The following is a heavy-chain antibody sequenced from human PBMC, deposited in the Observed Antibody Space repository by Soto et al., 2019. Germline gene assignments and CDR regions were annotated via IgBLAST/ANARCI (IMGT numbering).Heavy chain of an antibody. CDR3: ARSRRGAYSSGWYSLSGYYNYGIDV. D-gene: IGHD6-19*01. CDR1: GYRFTNYW. CDR2: IYPGDSDT. V-gene: IGHV5-51*01. J-gene: IGHJ6*02. Sequence: GESLKISCKGSGYRFTNYWIGWVRQMPGKGLEWMGIIYPGDSDTRYSPSFQGQVTISADTSISTAYLQWTSLKASDTAMYYCARSRRGAYSSGWYSLSGYYNYGIDVWGQGTKVTVSS.